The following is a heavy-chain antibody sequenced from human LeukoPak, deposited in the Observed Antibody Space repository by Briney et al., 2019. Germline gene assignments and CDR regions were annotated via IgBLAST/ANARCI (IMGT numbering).Heavy chain of an antibody. V-gene: IGHV4-30-4*08. CDR2: ISYSGTP. CDR3: ARDRYGDFEDY. D-gene: IGHD4-17*01. Sequence: SETLSLTCIVSGGSINTANYYWTWIRQPPGKGLEWIGYISYSGTPYYNPSLNSRVTISLDTSKNQFSLRLNSVTAADTAMYYCARDRYGDFEDYWGQGTLGTVSS. CDR1: GGSINTANYY. J-gene: IGHJ4*02.